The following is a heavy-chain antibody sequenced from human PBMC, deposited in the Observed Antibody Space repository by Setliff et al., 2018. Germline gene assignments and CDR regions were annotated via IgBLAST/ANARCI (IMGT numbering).Heavy chain of an antibody. Sequence: SETLSLTCTVSGGSMITNDYFWGWIRQPPGKGLEWIGEINHRGSTNYNPSLKSRATISIDTSKDQFSLKLISMSAADTAVYFCARGRNIAARLLDSWGQGALVTVSS. V-gene: IGHV4-39*07. CDR3: ARGRNIAARLLDS. CDR2: INHRGST. J-gene: IGHJ4*02. D-gene: IGHD6-6*01. CDR1: GGSMITNDYF.